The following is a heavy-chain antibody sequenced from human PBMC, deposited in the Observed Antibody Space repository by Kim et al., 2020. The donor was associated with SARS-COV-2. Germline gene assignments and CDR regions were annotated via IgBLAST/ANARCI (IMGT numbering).Heavy chain of an antibody. D-gene: IGHD3-10*01. J-gene: IGHJ4*02. CDR2: I. Sequence: IYYADSVKGRFTISRDNAKNSLYLQMNSLRAEDTAVYYCARDGGWFGEDYWGQGTLVTVSS. CDR3: ARDGGWFGEDY. V-gene: IGHV3-21*01.